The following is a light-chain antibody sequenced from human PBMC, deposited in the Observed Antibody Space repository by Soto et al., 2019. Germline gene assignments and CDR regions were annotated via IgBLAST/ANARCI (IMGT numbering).Light chain of an antibody. CDR2: INNDGSH. CDR3: QTWGTGPWV. J-gene: IGLJ3*02. Sequence: QPVLTQSPSASASLGASVKLTCTLSSGHNSYAIAWHQQQPEKGPRYVMKINNDGSHIKGDGIPDRFSGSSSGAERYLTISSLQSEDEADYYCQTWGTGPWVFGGGTKVTV. CDR1: SGHNSYA. V-gene: IGLV4-69*02.